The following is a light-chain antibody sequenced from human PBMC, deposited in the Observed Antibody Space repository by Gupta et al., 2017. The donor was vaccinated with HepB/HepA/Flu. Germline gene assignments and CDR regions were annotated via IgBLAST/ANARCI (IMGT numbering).Light chain of an antibody. V-gene: IGLV10-54*04. CDR3: SAWDSSLSARV. Sequence: QAGLTQPPSVSKGLRQTATLTCTVNSNNIGSQGAVWLQPHQGHPPKLLSYSNNNRPSGISERFSASRSGNTASLTITGLQPEDEADYYFSAWDSSLSARVFGGGTKLTVL. CDR1: SNNIGSQG. J-gene: IGLJ3*02. CDR2: SNN.